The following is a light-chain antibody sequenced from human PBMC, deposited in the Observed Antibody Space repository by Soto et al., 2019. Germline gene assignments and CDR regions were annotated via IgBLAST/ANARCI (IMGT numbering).Light chain of an antibody. CDR1: NTDVGNYNL. V-gene: IGLV2-23*01. CDR2: EDN. J-gene: IGLJ2*01. CDR3: CSYAGGSTLL. Sequence: QSVLTQPASVSGSPGQSITISCTGTNTDVGNYNLVSWYQQHPGKAPKFMIYEDNKRPSGVSNRFSGSKSGNTASLTISGLQAEDEAEYFCCSYAGGSTLLFGGGTKLTVL.